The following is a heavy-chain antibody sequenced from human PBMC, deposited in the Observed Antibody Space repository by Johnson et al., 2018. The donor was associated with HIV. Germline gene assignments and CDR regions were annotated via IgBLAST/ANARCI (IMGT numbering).Heavy chain of an antibody. D-gene: IGHD1-26*01. J-gene: IGHJ3*02. Sequence: QVQLVESGGGVVQPGRPLRLSCAASGFSISGYAMHWVRQAPGKGLEWVAVIFYDGSDKFHADPVKGRFTISRATSKNTLYLQMNSLRAEDTAVYYCAREERTGVGDAFDTWGQGTMVIVSS. CDR3: AREERTGVGDAFDT. V-gene: IGHV3-30*04. CDR2: IFYDGSDK. CDR1: GFSISGYA.